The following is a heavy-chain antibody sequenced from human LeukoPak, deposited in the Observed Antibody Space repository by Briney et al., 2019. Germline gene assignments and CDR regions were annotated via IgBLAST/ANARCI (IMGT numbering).Heavy chain of an antibody. V-gene: IGHV1-69*13. J-gene: IGHJ4*02. CDR1: GGTFSSYA. CDR2: IIPIFASV. D-gene: IGHD5-18*01. CDR3: ARDPLSGYSYGYGDY. Sequence: GASVKVSCKASGGTFSSYAISWVRQAPGQGLEWMGGIIPIFASVKYAQKFQGRVTISADESTSTAHMELSSLRSEDTAVYYCARDPLSGYSYGYGDYWGQGTLVTVSS.